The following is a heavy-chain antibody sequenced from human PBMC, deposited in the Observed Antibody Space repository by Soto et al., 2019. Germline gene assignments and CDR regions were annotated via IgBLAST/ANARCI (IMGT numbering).Heavy chain of an antibody. CDR3: ARVRIVGAREIDF. CDR2: ISGYNGDI. V-gene: IGHV1-18*04. Sequence: QVHLVQSGGEVKKPGASVKVSCKASGYTFNRHGITWVRQAPGQGLEWMGWISGYNGDINYEQQFQGRVTLSSDTLTSTVYLELKSLRFDATAVYYCARVRIVGAREIDFWGQGTLVTVSS. CDR1: GYTFNRHG. D-gene: IGHD1-26*01. J-gene: IGHJ4*02.